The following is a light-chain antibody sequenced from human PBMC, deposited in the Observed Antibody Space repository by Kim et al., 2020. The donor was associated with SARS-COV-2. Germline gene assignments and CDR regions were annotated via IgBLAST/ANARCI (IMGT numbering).Light chain of an antibody. CDR1: SSDVGGYND. CDR3: CSYAGSYTFYV. CDR2: DVS. Sequence: QSVTIACTGTSSDVGGYNDVSWYQQHPGKAPKLMIYDVSKRPSGVPDRFSGSKSGNTASLTISGLQAEDEADYYCCSYAGSYTFYVFGTGTKVTVL. J-gene: IGLJ1*01. V-gene: IGLV2-11*01.